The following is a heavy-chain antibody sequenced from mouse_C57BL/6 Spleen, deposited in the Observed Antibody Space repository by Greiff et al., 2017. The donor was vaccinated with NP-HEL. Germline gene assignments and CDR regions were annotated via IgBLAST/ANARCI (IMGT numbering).Heavy chain of an antibody. CDR2: IHPNSGTT. CDR1: GYTFTSYW. D-gene: IGHD4-1*01. V-gene: IGHV1-64*01. CDR3: ARGLTGRGAWFAY. Sequence: VQLQQPGAELVKPGASVKLSCKASGYTFTSYWMHWVKQRPGQGLEWIGMIHPNSGTTSYNQKFKGKATLTVDQSSSTAYMQLNSLTSEDSAVYYCARGLTGRGAWFAYWGQGTLVTVSA. J-gene: IGHJ3*01.